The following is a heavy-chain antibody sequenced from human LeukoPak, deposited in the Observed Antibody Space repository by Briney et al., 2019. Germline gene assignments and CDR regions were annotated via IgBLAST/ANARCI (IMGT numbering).Heavy chain of an antibody. J-gene: IGHJ5*02. CDR2: ISISSASV. Sequence: GGSLRLSCVASGFTLNSNNMNWVRQAPRKGLEWVAYISISSASVYYADSVKGRFTISRDNAKNSLFLQMNSLSAEDTAVYYCARAHNRDFFDAWGQGALVTVSS. D-gene: IGHD5-24*01. V-gene: IGHV3-48*03. CDR1: GFTLNSNN. CDR3: ARAHNRDFFDA.